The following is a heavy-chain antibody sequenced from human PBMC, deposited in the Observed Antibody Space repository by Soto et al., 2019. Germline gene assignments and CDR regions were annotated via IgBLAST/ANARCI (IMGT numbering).Heavy chain of an antibody. CDR2: IYYSGST. D-gene: IGHD1-1*01. J-gene: IGHJ6*02. CDR1: GGSISSGGYY. Sequence: KPSETLSLTCTVSGGSISSGGYYWSWIRQHPGKGLEWIGYIYYSGSTYYNPSLKSRVTTSVDTSKNQFSLKLSSVTAADTAVYYCARDVRPTRGYYYGMDVWGQGTTVTVSS. V-gene: IGHV4-31*03. CDR3: ARDVRPTRGYYYGMDV.